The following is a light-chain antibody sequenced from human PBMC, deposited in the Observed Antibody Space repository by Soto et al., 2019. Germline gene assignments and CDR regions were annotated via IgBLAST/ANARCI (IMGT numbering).Light chain of an antibody. CDR3: QQLNSFPIT. CDR1: QGISSY. CDR2: AAS. Sequence: DIQLTQSPSFLSASVGDRVTITCRASQGISSYLAWYQQKPGKAPKLLIYAASTLQSGVPSRFSGSGSGTEFTPTISSLQPEDFATYYCQQLNSFPITFGQGTRLEIK. V-gene: IGKV1-9*01. J-gene: IGKJ5*01.